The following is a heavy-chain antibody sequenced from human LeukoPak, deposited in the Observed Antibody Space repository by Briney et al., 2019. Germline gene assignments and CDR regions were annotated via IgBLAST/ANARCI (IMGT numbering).Heavy chain of an antibody. Sequence: GGSLRLSCAVPGFTFSRFSMTWVRQAPGKGLEWVSSISSSSSYIYYRDSVKGRFTISRDNAKNSLYLQMHSLRAEDTAVYYCALVGATSWAPFDYWGQGTLVTVSS. CDR2: ISSSSSYI. CDR3: ALVGATSWAPFDY. J-gene: IGHJ4*02. CDR1: GFTFSRFS. V-gene: IGHV3-21*01. D-gene: IGHD1-26*01.